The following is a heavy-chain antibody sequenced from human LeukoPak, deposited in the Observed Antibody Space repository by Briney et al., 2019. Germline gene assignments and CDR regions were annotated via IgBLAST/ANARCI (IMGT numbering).Heavy chain of an antibody. V-gene: IGHV5-10-1*01. D-gene: IGHD6-6*01. CDR1: GSNFTNYW. Sequence: GESLKISCKGSGSNFTNYWISWVRQMPGKGLEWMGTIDPSDSYNNYSPSFQGHVTISADKSISTAYLQWSSLKASDTAMYYCARAYSRSRFDYWGQGTLVTVSS. J-gene: IGHJ4*02. CDR2: IDPSDSYN. CDR3: ARAYSRSRFDY.